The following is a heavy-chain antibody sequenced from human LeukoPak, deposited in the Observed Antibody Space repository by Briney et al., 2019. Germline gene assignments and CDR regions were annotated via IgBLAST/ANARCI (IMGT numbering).Heavy chain of an antibody. CDR3: ARVRDSSGYYHYYYMDV. J-gene: IGHJ6*03. Sequence: PSETLSLTCTVSGGSISSSSYYWGWIPQPPGKGLEWIGSIYYSGSTYYNPSLKSRVTISVDPSKNQFSLKLSSVTAADTAVYYCARVRDSSGYYHYYYMDVWGKGTTVTVSS. CDR2: IYYSGST. CDR1: GGSISSSSYY. D-gene: IGHD3-22*01. V-gene: IGHV4-39*07.